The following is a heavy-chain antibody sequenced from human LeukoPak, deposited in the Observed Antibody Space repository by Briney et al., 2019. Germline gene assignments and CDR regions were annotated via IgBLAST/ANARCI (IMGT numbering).Heavy chain of an antibody. CDR1: AFTFSSYA. CDR3: AKDSGGNSLVY. D-gene: IGHD2-15*01. V-gene: IGHV3-23*01. Sequence: GGSLRLSCAASAFTFSSYAMSWVRQAPGKGLEWVSAISGSGGSTYYADSVKGRFTISRDNSKNTLYLQMNSLRAEDTAVYYCAKDSGGNSLVYWGQGTLVTVSS. J-gene: IGHJ4*02. CDR2: ISGSGGST.